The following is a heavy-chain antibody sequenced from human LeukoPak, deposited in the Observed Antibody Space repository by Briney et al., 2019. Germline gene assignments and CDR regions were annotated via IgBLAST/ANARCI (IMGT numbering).Heavy chain of an antibody. CDR3: ARNIGWYTYDS. D-gene: IGHD6-19*01. CDR2: IHGSGDT. CDR1: GDPLRLRHF. V-gene: IGHV4-59*08. Sequence: PSETLSLTCTVSGDPLRLRHFWSWIRQPPGKGLEWIGYIHGSGDTHYDPSLRRRVTISGDTSKNQFSLELTSVPAAATAVSYCARNIGWYTYDSWGQGTLVTVSS. J-gene: IGHJ4*02.